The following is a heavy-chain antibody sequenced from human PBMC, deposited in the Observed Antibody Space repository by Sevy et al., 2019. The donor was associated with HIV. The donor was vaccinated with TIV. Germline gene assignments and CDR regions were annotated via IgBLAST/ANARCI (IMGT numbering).Heavy chain of an antibody. CDR1: GFTFNFHG. J-gene: IGHJ5*02. D-gene: IGHD4-4*01. CDR2: IWHDGSNK. Sequence: GSLRLSCAASGFTFNFHGMHWVRQAPGKGLEWVAFIWHDGSNKYMADSVRGRFTISRDNSKNTLFLQMNSLTVEDTAVYYCARETDNSARWLDPWGQGTLVTVSS. V-gene: IGHV3-30*02. CDR3: ARETDNSARWLDP.